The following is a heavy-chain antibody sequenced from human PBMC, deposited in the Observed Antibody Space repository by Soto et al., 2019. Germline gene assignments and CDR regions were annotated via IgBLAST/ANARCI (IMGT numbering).Heavy chain of an antibody. J-gene: IGHJ4*02. Sequence: GASAKVSCKASRYTVASYAMHWVRQAPGQRLEWMGWINAGNGNTKYSQKFQGRVTITRDTSASTAYMELSSLRSEDTAVYYCARDVMSDYWGQGTLVTVSS. CDR1: RYTVASYA. CDR2: INAGNGNT. CDR3: ARDVMSDY. D-gene: IGHD2-8*01. V-gene: IGHV1-3*01.